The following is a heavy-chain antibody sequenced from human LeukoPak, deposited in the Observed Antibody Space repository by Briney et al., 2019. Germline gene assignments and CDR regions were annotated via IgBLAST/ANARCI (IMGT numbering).Heavy chain of an antibody. CDR3: AKVFPGLVDYFDY. D-gene: IGHD3/OR15-3a*01. Sequence: GGPLRLSCAASGFTFSSYGMHWLRQAPAKGLAWVAFIRYDGSNKYYADSVKGRFTISRDNSKNTLYLQMNSLNAEDTALYYCAKVFPGLVDYFDYWVQGTLLTVSS. CDR1: GFTFSSYG. V-gene: IGHV3-30*02. CDR2: IRYDGSNK. J-gene: IGHJ4*02.